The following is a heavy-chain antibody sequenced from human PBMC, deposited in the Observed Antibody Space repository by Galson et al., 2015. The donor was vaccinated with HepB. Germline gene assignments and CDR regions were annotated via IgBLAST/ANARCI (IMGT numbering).Heavy chain of an antibody. CDR2: ISAYNGNT. V-gene: IGHV1-18*04. CDR1: GYTFTSYG. Sequence: SVKVSCKASGYTFTSYGISWVRQAPGQGLEWMGWISAYNGNTNYAQKLQGRVTMTTDTSTSTAYMELRSLRSGDTAVYYCARDLASVGADNFDYWGQGTLVTVSS. CDR3: ARDLASVGADNFDY. J-gene: IGHJ4*02. D-gene: IGHD1-26*01.